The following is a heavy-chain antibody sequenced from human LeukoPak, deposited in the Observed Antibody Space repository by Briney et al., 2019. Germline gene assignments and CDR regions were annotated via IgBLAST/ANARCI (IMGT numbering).Heavy chain of an antibody. D-gene: IGHD2-2*01. CDR3: AKDLPDIVVVPAVLSSPFDY. J-gene: IGHJ4*02. Sequence: PGGSLRLSCAASGFTFSSYAMSWVRQAPGKGLEWVSAISGSGGSTYYADSVKGRFTISRDNSKNTLYLQMNSLRAEDTAVYYCAKDLPDIVVVPAVLSSPFDYWGQGTLVTVSS. V-gene: IGHV3-23*01. CDR2: ISGSGGST. CDR1: GFTFSSYA.